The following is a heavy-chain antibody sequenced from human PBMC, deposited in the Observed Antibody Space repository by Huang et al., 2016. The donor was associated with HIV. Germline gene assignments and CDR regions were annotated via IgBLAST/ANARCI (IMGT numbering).Heavy chain of an antibody. V-gene: IGHV4-61*02. D-gene: IGHD3-10*01. Sequence: QVQLQESGPGSVKPSQTLSLTCTVSGASVSSGSYYWTWIRQPAGKGLEWLGRIYTSETTNYNPSLQNRVTISVDTSKNQFSLELSSVTAADTAVYYCARDRFYSGSSYAFDVWGQGTMVTVSS. J-gene: IGHJ3*01. CDR1: GASVSSGSYY. CDR3: ARDRFYSGSSYAFDV. CDR2: IYTSETT.